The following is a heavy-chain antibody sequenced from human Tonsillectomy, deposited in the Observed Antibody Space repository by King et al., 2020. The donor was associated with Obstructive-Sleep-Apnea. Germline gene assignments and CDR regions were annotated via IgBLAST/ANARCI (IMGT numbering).Heavy chain of an antibody. CDR3: AGVQCSSTSCYVVWFDP. CDR1: GGSISSGGYY. Sequence: QLQESGPGLVKPSQTLSLTCTVSGGSISSGGYYWSWIRQHPGKGLEWIGYIYYSGSTYYNPSLKSRVTISVDTSKNQFSLKLSPVTAADTAVYYCAGVQCSSTSCYVVWFDPWGQGTLVTVSS. CDR2: IYYSGST. D-gene: IGHD2-2*01. J-gene: IGHJ5*02. V-gene: IGHV4-31*03.